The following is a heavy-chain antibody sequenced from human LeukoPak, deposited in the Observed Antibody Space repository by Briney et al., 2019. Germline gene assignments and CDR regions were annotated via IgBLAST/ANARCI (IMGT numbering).Heavy chain of an antibody. V-gene: IGHV4-39*07. CDR3: ARQRTDNRGQVY. Sequence: PSETLSLTCTVSGGSISSSSYYWGWIRQPPGKGQEWIGSIYYSGSTYYNPSLKSRVTISVDTSKNQFSLKLSSVTAADTAVYYCARQRTDNRGQVYWGQGTLVTVSS. D-gene: IGHD1-14*01. J-gene: IGHJ4*02. CDR2: IYYSGST. CDR1: GGSISSSSYY.